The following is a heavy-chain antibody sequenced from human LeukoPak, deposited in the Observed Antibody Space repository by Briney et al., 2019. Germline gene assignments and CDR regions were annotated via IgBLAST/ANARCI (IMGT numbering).Heavy chain of an antibody. J-gene: IGHJ4*02. CDR3: AKDGSQYYDSSGSSFDY. V-gene: IGHV3-23*01. CDR2: ISGSGGST. Sequence: GGSLRLSCAASGFTFSSYAMSWVRQAPGKGLEWVSAISGSGGSTYYADSVKGRFTISRDNSKNTLYLQMNSLRAEDTAVYYCAKDGSQYYDSSGSSFDYWGQGTLVTVSS. D-gene: IGHD3-22*01. CDR1: GFTFSSYA.